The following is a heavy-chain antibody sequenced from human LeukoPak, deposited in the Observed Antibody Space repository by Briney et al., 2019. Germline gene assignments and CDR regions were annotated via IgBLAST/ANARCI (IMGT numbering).Heavy chain of an antibody. CDR2: IYYSGST. V-gene: IGHV4-61*01. CDR3: ARDDRWKWFDP. J-gene: IGHJ5*02. D-gene: IGHD1-1*01. CDR1: GGSVSSGSYY. Sequence: PSETLSLTCTVSGGSVSSGSYYWSWIRQPPGKGLEWIGYIYYSGSTNYNPSLKSRVTISVDTSKNQFSLKLSSVTAADTAVYYCARDDRWKWFDPWGQGTLVTVSS.